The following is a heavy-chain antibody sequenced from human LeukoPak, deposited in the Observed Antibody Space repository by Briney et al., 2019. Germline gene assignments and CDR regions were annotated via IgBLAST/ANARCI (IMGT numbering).Heavy chain of an antibody. CDR3: ARSGYSGGWNYFDY. CDR2: IWYDGSNK. Sequence: GGSLRLSCAASGFTFSSYGMHWVRQAPGKGLEWVAVIWYDGSNKYYADSVKGRFTISRDNSKNTVYLQMNSLRAEDTAGYYCARSGYSGGWNYFDYWGQGTLVTVSS. CDR1: GFTFSSYG. D-gene: IGHD6-19*01. J-gene: IGHJ4*02. V-gene: IGHV3-33*08.